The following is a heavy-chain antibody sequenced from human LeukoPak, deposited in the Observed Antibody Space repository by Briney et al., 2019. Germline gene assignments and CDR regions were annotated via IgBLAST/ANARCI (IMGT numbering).Heavy chain of an antibody. V-gene: IGHV3-49*04. CDR1: GFTFGDYA. J-gene: IGHJ6*02. CDR2: IRSKAYGGTT. Sequence: PGGSLRLFCTASGFTFGDYAMSWVRQAPGKGLEWVGFIRSKAYGGTTEYAASVKSRFTISRDDSKSIAYLQMNSLKTEDTAVYYCTRDTDYGDWGYYYYYGMDVWGQGTTVTVSS. D-gene: IGHD4-17*01. CDR3: TRDTDYGDWGYYYYYGMDV.